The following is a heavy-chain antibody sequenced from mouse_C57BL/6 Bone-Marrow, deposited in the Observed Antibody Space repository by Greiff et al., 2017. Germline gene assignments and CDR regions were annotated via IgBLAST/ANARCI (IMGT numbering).Heavy chain of an antibody. D-gene: IGHD2-2*01. CDR1: GYTFTSYW. J-gene: IGHJ4*01. CDR2: IAPSDSYT. CDR3: ARYGIYYGWMDY. V-gene: IGHV1-50*01. Sequence: QVQLQQPGAELVKPGASVKLSCKASGYTFTSYWMQWVKQRPGQGLEWIGEIAPSDSYTNYNQKFKGKATLTVDTSSSTSYMQLSSLTSEDSAVYYCARYGIYYGWMDYWGQGTSVTVSS.